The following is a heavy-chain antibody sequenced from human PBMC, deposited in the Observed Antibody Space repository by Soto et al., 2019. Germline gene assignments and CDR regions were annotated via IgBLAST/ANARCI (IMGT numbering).Heavy chain of an antibody. J-gene: IGHJ3*02. CDR3: AKIPNSSSWYLDAFDI. CDR2: ISGSGGST. CDR1: GFTFSSYA. V-gene: IGHV3-23*01. D-gene: IGHD6-13*01. Sequence: EVQLLESGGGLVQPGGSLRLSCAASGFTFSSYAMSWVRQAPGKGLEWVSAISGSGGSTYYADSVKGRFTISRDNSKNTLYLQMNSLRAEDTAVYYCAKIPNSSSWYLDAFDIWGQGTMVTVPS.